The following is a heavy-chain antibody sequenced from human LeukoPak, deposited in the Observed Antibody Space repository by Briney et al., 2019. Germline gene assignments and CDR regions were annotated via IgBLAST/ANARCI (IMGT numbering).Heavy chain of an antibody. CDR1: GGSISSYY. CDR3: ARVDSSGYYTDY. CDR2: IFSSGST. Sequence: SETLSLTCTVSGGSISSYYWTWIRQPAGKGLEWIGRIFSSGSTNYNPSLKSRVTMSVDTSKNQFSLKLSSVTAADTAVYSCARVDSSGYYTDYWGQGTLVTVSS. V-gene: IGHV4-4*07. D-gene: IGHD3-22*01. J-gene: IGHJ4*02.